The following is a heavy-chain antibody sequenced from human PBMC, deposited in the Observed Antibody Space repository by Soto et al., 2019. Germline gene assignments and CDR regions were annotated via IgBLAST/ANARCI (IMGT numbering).Heavy chain of an antibody. D-gene: IGHD3-9*01. CDR3: ARVAAYDILTGYYNPPYYYYYYGMDV. Sequence: GASVKVSCKASGYTFTSYGISWVRQAPGQGLEWMGWISAYNGNTNYAQKLQGRVTMTTDTSTSTAYMELRSLRSDDTAVYYCARVAAYDILTGYYNPPYYYYYYGMDVWGQGTTVTVSS. J-gene: IGHJ6*02. V-gene: IGHV1-18*04. CDR2: ISAYNGNT. CDR1: GYTFTSYG.